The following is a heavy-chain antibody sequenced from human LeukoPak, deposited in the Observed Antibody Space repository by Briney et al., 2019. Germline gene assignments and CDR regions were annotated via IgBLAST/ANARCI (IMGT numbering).Heavy chain of an antibody. V-gene: IGHV1-2*02. Sequence: GASVTVSCKTSGYTFTAYYMHWVRQAPGQGLEWMGWINPNSGGTNYAQKLQGRVTMTTDTSTSTAYMELRSLRSDDTAVYYCARMAGGGYSNYYYYYYMDVWGKGTTVTVSS. CDR1: GYTFTAYY. J-gene: IGHJ6*03. CDR3: ARMAGGGYSNYYYYYYMDV. D-gene: IGHD4-11*01. CDR2: INPNSGGT.